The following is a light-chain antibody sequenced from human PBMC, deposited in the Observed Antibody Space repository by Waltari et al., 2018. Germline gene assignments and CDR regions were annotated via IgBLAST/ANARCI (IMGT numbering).Light chain of an antibody. Sequence: SSELTQDPAVSVALGQTVRITCQGDSLRTSYASWYQLKPGQAPVLVNYGKDKRPSGIPDRISGYSSGATSSLTITGAQAEDEADYYCSSRNGRANQVVFAGGTKVTVL. CDR1: SLRTSY. CDR2: GKD. J-gene: IGLJ3*02. CDR3: SSRNGRANQVV. V-gene: IGLV3-19*01.